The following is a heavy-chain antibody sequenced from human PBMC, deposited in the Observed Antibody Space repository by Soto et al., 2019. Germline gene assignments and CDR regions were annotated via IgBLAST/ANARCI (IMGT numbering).Heavy chain of an antibody. D-gene: IGHD3-9*01. CDR2: ASWDSDTV. Sequence: EVQLVESGGGLVQLGTSLRLSCAASGFTFDHYAMHWVRQTPGKGLEWVAGASWDSDTVGYADSVRGRFTISRDNGKNSPDLQMNSLRVDDTALYYCAKGGDYDISHYGMDVWGQGTTVTVSS. V-gene: IGHV3-9*01. J-gene: IGHJ6*02. CDR3: AKGGDYDISHYGMDV. CDR1: GFTFDHYA.